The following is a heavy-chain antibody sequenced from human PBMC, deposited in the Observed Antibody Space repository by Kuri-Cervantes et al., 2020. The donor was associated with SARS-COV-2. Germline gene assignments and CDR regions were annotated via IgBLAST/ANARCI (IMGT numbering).Heavy chain of an antibody. CDR2: IVVGSGNT. V-gene: IGHV1-58*02. D-gene: IGHD3-10*01. J-gene: IGHJ5*02. Sequence: SVKVSCKASGSTFSGSAIQWVRQARGQRLEWIGWIVVGSGNTDYAREFQERVTITRDMSTTTVYMEVSGLRSDDTAMYYCAPFYYRSINNWSDPWGQGTQVTVSS. CDR1: GSTFSGSA. CDR3: APFYYRSINNWSDP.